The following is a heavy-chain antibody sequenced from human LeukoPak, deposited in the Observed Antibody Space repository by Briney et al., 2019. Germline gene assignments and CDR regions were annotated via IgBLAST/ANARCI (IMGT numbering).Heavy chain of an antibody. CDR3: AKMGSSSTYFDY. CDR2: IYYSGST. CDR1: GGSISSSSYY. D-gene: IGHD6-13*01. V-gene: IGHV4-39*07. J-gene: IGHJ4*02. Sequence: ASETLSLTCTVSGGSISSSSYYWGWIRQPPGKGLEWIGSIYYSGSTYYNPSLKSRVTISVDTSKNQFSLKLNSVTAADTAVYYCAKMGSSSTYFDYWGPGTLVTVSS.